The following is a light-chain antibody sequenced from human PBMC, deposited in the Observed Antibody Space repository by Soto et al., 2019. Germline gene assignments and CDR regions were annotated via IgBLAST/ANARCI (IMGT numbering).Light chain of an antibody. J-gene: IGKJ4*01. V-gene: IGKV3-20*01. CDR2: GAS. CDR1: QSVSSSY. CDR3: QQLSSYPLT. Sequence: EIVLTQSPGTLSLSRGERATLSCRASQSVSSSYLAWYQQKPGQAPRLLIYGASSRATGIPDRFSGSGSGTDFTLTISSLEPEDFATYYCQQLSSYPLTFGGGTKVDI.